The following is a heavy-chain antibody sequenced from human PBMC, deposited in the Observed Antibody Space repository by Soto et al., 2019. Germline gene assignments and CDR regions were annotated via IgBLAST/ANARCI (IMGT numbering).Heavy chain of an antibody. CDR2: INQSGST. CDR3: ARDGGILNWFAP. Sequence: PSETLSLTCAVYGESLSAYYWTWIRQPPGKGLDWIGEINQSGSTNYNPSLKSRVTMSADTSKKHFSLKVTSVTAADTAVYYCARDGGILNWFAPWGQGTLVTVSS. J-gene: IGHJ5*02. CDR1: GESLSAYY. V-gene: IGHV4-34*01.